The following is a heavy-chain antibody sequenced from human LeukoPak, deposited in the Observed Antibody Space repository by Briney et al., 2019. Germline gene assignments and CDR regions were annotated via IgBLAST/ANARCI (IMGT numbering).Heavy chain of an antibody. CDR1: GFTFDDYA. V-gene: IGHV3-9*01. CDR2: ISWNSGSI. J-gene: IGHJ4*02. D-gene: IGHD3-22*01. CDR3: ARDRRVLAGGYSDY. Sequence: QPGRSLRLSCAASGFTFDDYAMHWVRQAPGKGLEGVSRISWNSGSIGYADSVKGRFTISRDNAKNSLYLQMNSLRAEDTAVYYCARDRRVLAGGYSDYWGQGTLVTVSS.